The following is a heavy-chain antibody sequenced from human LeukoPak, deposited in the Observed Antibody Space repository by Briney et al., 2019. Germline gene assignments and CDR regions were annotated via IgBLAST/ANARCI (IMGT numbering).Heavy chain of an antibody. V-gene: IGHV3-23*01. J-gene: IGHJ4*02. CDR2: ISGSGIKT. Sequence: GGSLRLSCEASGFTLSNYAMSWIRQAPGKGLEWVSSISGSGIKTDYVDSVKGRFTVSSDSLRNTIHLQMDSLRAEDTAIYYCAKDGFSGYDPYYFESWGQGTLVTVSS. D-gene: IGHD5-12*01. CDR3: AKDGFSGYDPYYFES. CDR1: GFTLSNYA.